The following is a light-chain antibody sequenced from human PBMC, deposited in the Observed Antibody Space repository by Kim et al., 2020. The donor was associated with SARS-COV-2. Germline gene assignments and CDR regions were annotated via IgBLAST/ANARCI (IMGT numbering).Light chain of an antibody. J-gene: IGKJ2*01. CDR2: SAS. CDR1: QSVCSSC. CDR3: QQYGIAPPYT. V-gene: IGKV3-20*01. Sequence: SPGERATLSCRASQSVCSSCLAWYQQKPGQAPRLLIYSASTRATAIPDRFSGSGSGTDFTLSISRLEPEDSAVYYCQQYGIAPPYTFGQGTKLEI.